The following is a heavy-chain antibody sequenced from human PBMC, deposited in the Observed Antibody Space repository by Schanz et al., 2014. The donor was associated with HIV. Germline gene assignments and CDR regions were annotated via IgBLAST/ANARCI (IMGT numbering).Heavy chain of an antibody. CDR2: ISYDGSKK. J-gene: IGHJ3*02. CDR1: GFTFSTYG. Sequence: QVQLVESGGRXXXXXXSLRLSCAXXGFTFSTYGMHWVRQAPGKGLEWVAFISYDGSKKYYTDSVKGRFTISRDISKXXXXXXXXXXXXXXXXXXXXXXXXXXXAFDAFDIWGQGTMVTVSS. CDR3: XXXXXXXAFDAFDI. V-gene: IGHV3-30*03.